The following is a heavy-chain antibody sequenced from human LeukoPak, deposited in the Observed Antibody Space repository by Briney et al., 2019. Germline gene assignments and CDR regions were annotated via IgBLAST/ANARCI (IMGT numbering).Heavy chain of an antibody. D-gene: IGHD4-17*01. CDR2: INGDGSST. CDR1: GFTFSRYW. V-gene: IGHV3-74*01. J-gene: IGHJ4*02. Sequence: GGSLRLSCAASGFTFSRYWMHWVRQAPGKGLVWVSRINGDGSSTTYADSVKGRFTISRDNAKNTLYLQMNSRRAEDTAVYYCARDQLGDGDYLFDSWGQGILVTVSS. CDR3: ARDQLGDGDYLFDS.